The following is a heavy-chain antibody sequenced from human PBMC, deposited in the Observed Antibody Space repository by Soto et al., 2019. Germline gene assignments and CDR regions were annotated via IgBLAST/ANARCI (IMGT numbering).Heavy chain of an antibody. D-gene: IGHD6-13*01. J-gene: IGHJ4*02. Sequence: EVQLLESGGGLLQPGGSLRLSCEASGFTIRTYCMSWVRQAPGKGLEWVSGISGGGSTTYYTDSVKGRFTISRDIAKNTVYLPMSSLRAADTAVYDCAKVERYSSSHPLIWGRGTLGTVSS. CDR2: ISGGGSTT. V-gene: IGHV3-23*01. CDR1: GFTIRTYC. CDR3: AKVERYSSSHPLI.